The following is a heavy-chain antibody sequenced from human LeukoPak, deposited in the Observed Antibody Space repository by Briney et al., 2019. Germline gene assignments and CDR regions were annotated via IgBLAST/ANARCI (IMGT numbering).Heavy chain of an antibody. D-gene: IGHD5-12*01. V-gene: IGHV3-23*01. J-gene: IGHJ6*02. CDR2: ISGSGGST. CDR1: GFTFSSYA. Sequence: TGGSLRLSCAASGFTFSSYAMSWVRQAPGKGLEWVSAISGSGGSTYYADSVKGRFTISRDNSKNTLYLQMSSLRDEDTAVYYCARDAGNSGYGMDVWGQGTTVTVSS. CDR3: ARDAGNSGYGMDV.